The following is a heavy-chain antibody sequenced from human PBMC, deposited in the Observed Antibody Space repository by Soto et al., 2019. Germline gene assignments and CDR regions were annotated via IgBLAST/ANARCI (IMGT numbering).Heavy chain of an antibody. V-gene: IGHV3-30*18. CDR1: GFTFSSYG. Sequence: QVQLVESGGGVVQPGRSLRLSCAASGFTFSSYGMHWVRQAPGKGLEWVAVISYDGSNKYYADSVKGRFTISRDNSKNPLYLQMNSLGAEDTAVYYCAKDHLYVRHDYFYYWGQGTLVTVSS. CDR3: AKDHLYVRHDYFYY. CDR2: ISYDGSNK. J-gene: IGHJ4*02. D-gene: IGHD3-10*02.